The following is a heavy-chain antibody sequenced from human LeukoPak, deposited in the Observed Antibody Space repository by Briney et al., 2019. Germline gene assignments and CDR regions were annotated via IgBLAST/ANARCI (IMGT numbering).Heavy chain of an antibody. CDR3: ARENSGSYREFDY. V-gene: IGHV4-4*07. CDR2: IYTSGST. D-gene: IGHD1-26*01. CDR1: GGSISSYY. Sequence: SETLSLTSAVSGGSISSYYWSWIRQPAGKGLEWIGRIYTSGSTNYNASLKSRVSMSVDTSKNQFSLKLSSVTAADTAVFYCARENSGSYREFDYWGQGTLVTVSS. J-gene: IGHJ4*02.